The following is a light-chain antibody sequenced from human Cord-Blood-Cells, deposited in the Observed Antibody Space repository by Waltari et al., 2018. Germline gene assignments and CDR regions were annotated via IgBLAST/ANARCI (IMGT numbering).Light chain of an antibody. V-gene: IGLV2-23*03. CDR2: EGS. Sequence: QSALTQPASVSGSPGQSITISCTGTSSDVGSYNLVSWYQQHPGKAPKLMIYEGSKRPSGVSNRFSGSKSCNTASLTISGLQAEDEAYYYCCSYAGSSTFVVFGGGTKLTVL. CDR3: CSYAGSSTFVV. J-gene: IGLJ2*01. CDR1: SSDVGSYNL.